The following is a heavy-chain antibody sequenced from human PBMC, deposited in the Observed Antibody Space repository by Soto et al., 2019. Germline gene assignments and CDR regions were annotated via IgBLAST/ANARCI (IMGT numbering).Heavy chain of an antibody. Sequence: SGPTLVNPTQTLTLTCTFSGFALSASGMCVGWIRQPPGKALEWLALIDWDDDKYYSTSLKTRLTISKDTSRNQVVLTVTNMDPVDTATYYCARLRPPGGYCGYDFDWYFDLWGRGTLVTVSS. V-gene: IGHV2-70*01. D-gene: IGHD5-12*01. CDR3: ARLRPPGGYCGYDFDWYFDL. CDR2: IDWDDDK. J-gene: IGHJ2*01. CDR1: GFALSASGMC.